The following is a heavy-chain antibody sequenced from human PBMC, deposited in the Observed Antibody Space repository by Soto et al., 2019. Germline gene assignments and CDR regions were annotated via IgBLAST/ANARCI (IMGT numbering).Heavy chain of an antibody. CDR1: GYTFTSYG. CDR2: ISAYNGNT. J-gene: IGHJ6*02. CDR3: ARDRYYSTYYSSYGMDV. V-gene: IGHV1-18*04. D-gene: IGHD1-1*01. Sequence: GASVKVSCKASGYTFTSYGISWVRQAPGQGLEWMGWISAYNGNTNYAQKLQGRVTMTTDTSTSTAYMELRSLRSDDTAVYYCARDRYYSTYYSSYGMDVWGQGTTVTVSS.